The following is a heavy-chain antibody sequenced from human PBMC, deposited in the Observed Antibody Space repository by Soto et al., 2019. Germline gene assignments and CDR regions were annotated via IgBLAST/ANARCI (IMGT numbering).Heavy chain of an antibody. V-gene: IGHV5-51*01. CDR2: IYPGDSDT. Sequence: GESLKISCKGSGYSFAGYWIGWVRQMPGKGLDWMGVIYPGDSDTRYSTSFHGQVTISADKSISTAYLQWSSLKASDTAMYFCARLPGVRGVFDGFNVWGQGTMVTVSS. CDR3: ARLPGVRGVFDGFNV. CDR1: GYSFAGYW. D-gene: IGHD3-10*01. J-gene: IGHJ3*01.